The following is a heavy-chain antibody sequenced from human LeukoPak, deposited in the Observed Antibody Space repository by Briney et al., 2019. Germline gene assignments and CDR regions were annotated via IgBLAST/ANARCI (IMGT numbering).Heavy chain of an antibody. J-gene: IGHJ4*02. CDR1: GYTFTGYY. V-gene: IGHV1-2*02. CDR3: ARVTGYPY. D-gene: IGHD6-13*01. Sequence: ASVKVSCKASGYTFTGYYMHWGRQAPGQGLEWMGWINPNSGDTNYAQKFQGRVTMTRDTSISTAYMELSRLTSDDTAIYYCARVTGYPYWGQRDLVTVSS. CDR2: INPNSGDT.